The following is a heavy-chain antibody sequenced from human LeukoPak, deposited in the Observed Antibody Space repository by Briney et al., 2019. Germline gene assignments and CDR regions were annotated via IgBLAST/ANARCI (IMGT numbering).Heavy chain of an antibody. CDR3: ARDSTTVTGYFDY. Sequence: PSETLSLTCTVSGGSISSYYWSWIRQPPGKGLEWIGYIYYSGSTNYNPSLKSRVTISVDTPKNQFSLKLSSVTAADTAVYYCARDSTTVTGYFDYWGQGTLVTVSS. CDR1: GGSISSYY. D-gene: IGHD4-17*01. J-gene: IGHJ4*02. CDR2: IYYSGST. V-gene: IGHV4-59*01.